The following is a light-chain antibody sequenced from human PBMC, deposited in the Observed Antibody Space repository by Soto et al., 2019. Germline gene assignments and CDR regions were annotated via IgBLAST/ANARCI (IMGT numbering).Light chain of an antibody. CDR3: QQYKSYWT. Sequence: DIQMTQSPSILSASVGDSVTITCRASQSITNWLAWYQLKPGRAPKLLIHEASNLHSGVSSRFTGSGSGTDFTLTITSLQPEDFAIYYCQQYKSYWTFGQGTKVDIK. V-gene: IGKV1-5*03. CDR1: QSITNW. J-gene: IGKJ1*01. CDR2: EAS.